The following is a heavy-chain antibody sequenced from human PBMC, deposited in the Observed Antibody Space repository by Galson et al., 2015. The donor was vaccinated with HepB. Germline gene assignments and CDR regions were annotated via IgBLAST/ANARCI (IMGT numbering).Heavy chain of an antibody. D-gene: IGHD3-10*01. J-gene: IGHJ6*01. Sequence: SVKVSCKASGYTFTSYYRHWVRQAPGQGLEWMGIINPSGGSTSYAQKFQGRVTMTRDTSTSTVYMELSSLRSEDTAVYYCARAPRPWSYSNHFYYGMHVWRQGTTVTVSS. CDR3: ARAPRPWSYSNHFYYGMHV. V-gene: IGHV1-46*01. CDR1: GYTFTSYY. CDR2: INPSGGST.